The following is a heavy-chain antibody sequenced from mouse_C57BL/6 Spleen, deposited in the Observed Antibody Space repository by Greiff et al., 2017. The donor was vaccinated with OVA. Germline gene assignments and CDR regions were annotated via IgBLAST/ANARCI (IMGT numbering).Heavy chain of an antibody. CDR2: ISYDGSN. V-gene: IGHV3-6*01. J-gene: IGHJ2*01. Sequence: VQLKESGPGLVKPSQSLSLTCSVTGYSITSGYYWNWIRQFPGNKLEWMGYISYDGSNNYNPSLKNRISIARDTSKNQFFLKLNSVTTEDTATYYCARNYGNLYYFDYWGQGTTLTVSS. CDR1: GYSITSGYY. D-gene: IGHD2-1*01. CDR3: ARNYGNLYYFDY.